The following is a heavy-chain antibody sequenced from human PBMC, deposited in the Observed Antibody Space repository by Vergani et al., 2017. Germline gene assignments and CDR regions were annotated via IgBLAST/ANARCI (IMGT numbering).Heavy chain of an antibody. CDR1: GFTFSSYA. CDR2: ISGSGGST. Sequence: EVQLLESGGGLVQPGGSLRLSCAASGFTFSSYAMSWVRKAPGKGLEWVSAISGSGGSTYYADSVKGRFTISRDNSKNTLYLQMNSLRAEDTAVYYCAKDPTYYYYYGMDVWGQGTTVTVSS. V-gene: IGHV3-23*01. CDR3: AKDPTYYYYYGMDV. J-gene: IGHJ6*02.